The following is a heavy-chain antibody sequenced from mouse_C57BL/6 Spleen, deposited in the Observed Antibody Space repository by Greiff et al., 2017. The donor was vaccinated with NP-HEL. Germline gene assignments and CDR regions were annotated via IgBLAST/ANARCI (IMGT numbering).Heavy chain of an antibody. CDR1: GYTFPSYW. Sequence: VQLQQPGAELVRPGTSVKLSCKASGYTFPSYWMHWVKQRPGQGLEWIGVIDPSDSYTNYNQKFKGKATLTVDTSSSTAYMQLSSLTSEDSAVYYCERGRITTVVASFDYWGQGTTLAVSS. J-gene: IGHJ2*01. D-gene: IGHD1-1*01. CDR3: ERGRITTVVASFDY. CDR2: IDPSDSYT. V-gene: IGHV1-59*01.